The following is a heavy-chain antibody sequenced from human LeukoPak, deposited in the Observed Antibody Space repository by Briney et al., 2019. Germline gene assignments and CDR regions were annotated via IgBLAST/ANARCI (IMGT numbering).Heavy chain of an antibody. CDR2: INHSGST. V-gene: IGHV4-34*01. J-gene: IGHJ6*03. Sequence: SETLSLTCGVYGGSFSGYYWSWIRQPPGKGLEWIGEINHSGSTNYNPSLKSRVSISVDTSKNQFSLKLSSVTAADTAVYYCARGAGGYEWGHYYYYYYMDVWGKGTTVTISS. D-gene: IGHD5-12*01. CDR1: GGSFSGYY. CDR3: ARGAGGYEWGHYYYYYYMDV.